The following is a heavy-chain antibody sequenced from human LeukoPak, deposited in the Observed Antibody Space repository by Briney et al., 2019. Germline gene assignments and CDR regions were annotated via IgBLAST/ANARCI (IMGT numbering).Heavy chain of an antibody. CDR1: GFTFSSYW. D-gene: IGHD3-10*01. J-gene: IGHJ4*02. Sequence: GGSLRLSCAASGFTFSSYWMHWVRQAPGKGLVWVSRINSDGSRTSYADSVKGRFTISRDNAKNSLYLQMNSLRAEDTAVYYCARDPTYYYGSGSQFDYWGQGTLVTVSS. CDR2: INSDGSRT. CDR3: ARDPTYYYGSGSQFDY. V-gene: IGHV3-74*01.